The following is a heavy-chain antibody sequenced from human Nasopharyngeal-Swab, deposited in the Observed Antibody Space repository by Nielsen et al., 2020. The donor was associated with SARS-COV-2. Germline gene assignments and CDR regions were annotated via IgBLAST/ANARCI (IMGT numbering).Heavy chain of an antibody. CDR3: ARGGAWRFDP. D-gene: IGHD2-21*02. Sequence: GSLRLSCAVSGDSISGDQWWSWARQPPGKGLAWIGEIHRSGTTNCNPSLKSRVTISVDRSKNNFSLKLNSVTAADTAVYYCARGGAWRFDPWGQGTLVTVSS. J-gene: IGHJ5*02. V-gene: IGHV4-4*02. CDR2: IHRSGTT. CDR1: GDSISGDQW.